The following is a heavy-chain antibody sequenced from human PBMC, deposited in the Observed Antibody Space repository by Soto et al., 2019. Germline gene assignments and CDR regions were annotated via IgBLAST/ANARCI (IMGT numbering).Heavy chain of an antibody. V-gene: IGHV1-3*01. CDR1: GYTFTSYA. CDR2: INAGNGNT. D-gene: IGHD3-10*01. Sequence: ASVKVSCKASGYTFTSYAMHWVRQAPGQRLEWMGWINAGNGNTKYSQKFQGRVTITRDTSASTAYMELSSLRSEDTAVYYCARVPRIGNWFDPWGQGTLVTVCS. J-gene: IGHJ5*02. CDR3: ARVPRIGNWFDP.